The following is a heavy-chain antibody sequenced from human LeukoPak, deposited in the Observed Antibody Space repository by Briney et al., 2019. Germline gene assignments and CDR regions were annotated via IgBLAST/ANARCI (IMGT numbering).Heavy chain of an antibody. D-gene: IGHD3-9*01. J-gene: IGHJ4*02. Sequence: GRSLRLSCAASGFTFDDYAMHWVRQAPGNGLEWVSGISWNSGSIGYADSVKGRFTISRDNAKNSLYLQMNSLRAEDTALYYCAKDPHYDNLTGYFDYWGQGTLVTVSS. CDR3: AKDPHYDNLTGYFDY. CDR1: GFTFDDYA. CDR2: ISWNSGSI. V-gene: IGHV3-9*01.